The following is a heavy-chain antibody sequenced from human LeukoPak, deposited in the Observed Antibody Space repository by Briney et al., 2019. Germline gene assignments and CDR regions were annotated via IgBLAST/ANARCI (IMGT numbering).Heavy chain of an antibody. D-gene: IGHD6-13*01. V-gene: IGHV3-23*01. CDR1: GFTFNRNV. Sequence: GGSLRLSCAASGFTFNRNVMSWVRQAPGKGLEWVSAIIDDGSSTYYADSVRGRFSISRDNSKNTVYLQMNSLRAEDTAIYYCAKPHDSGWWMFDYWGRGTLVTVSS. J-gene: IGHJ4*02. CDR3: AKPHDSGWWMFDY. CDR2: IIDDGSST.